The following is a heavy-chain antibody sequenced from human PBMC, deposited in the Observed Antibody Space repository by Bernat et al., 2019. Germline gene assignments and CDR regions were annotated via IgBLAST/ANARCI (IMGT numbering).Heavy chain of an antibody. D-gene: IGHD6-19*01. Sequence: QVQLVESGGGVVQSGRSLRLSCAASGFTFSSYGMHWVRQAPGKGLEWVAVISYDGSNKYYADSVKGRFTISRDNSKNTLFLQMNSLGAEDTAVYYCAKDASGWENYMDLNFDYWGQGTLVTVSS. CDR1: GFTFSSYG. CDR3: AKDASGWENYMDLNFDY. CDR2: ISYDGSNK. V-gene: IGHV3-30*18. J-gene: IGHJ4*02.